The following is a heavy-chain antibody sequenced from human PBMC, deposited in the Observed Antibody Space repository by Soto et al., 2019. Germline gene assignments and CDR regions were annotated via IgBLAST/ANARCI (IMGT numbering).Heavy chain of an antibody. Sequence: ASVKVSCKASGYTFTGYYMHWVRQAPGQGLEWMGWINPNSGDTNYAQKFQGWVTMTMETSISKAYMELSRLRSDDTAVYYCARGFSSSSGVYYYYYMDVWGKGTTVTVSS. V-gene: IGHV1-2*04. CDR1: GYTFTGYY. J-gene: IGHJ6*03. CDR3: ARGFSSSSGVYYYYYMDV. D-gene: IGHD6-6*01. CDR2: INPNSGDT.